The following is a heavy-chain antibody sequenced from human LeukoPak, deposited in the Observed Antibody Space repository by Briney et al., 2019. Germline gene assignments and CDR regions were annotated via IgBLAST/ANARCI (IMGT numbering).Heavy chain of an antibody. V-gene: IGHV3-30*18. J-gene: IGHJ6*02. CDR1: GFTLSSYG. CDR3: AKDLWREQLYYYYGIDV. CDR2: ISYDGSNK. Sequence: GRSLRLSCAASGFTLSSYGMHWVRQAPGKGLEWVAVISYDGSNKYYADSVKGRFTISRDNSKNTLYLQMNSLRAEDTAVYYCAKDLWREQLYYYYGIDVWGQGTTVTVSS. D-gene: IGHD1-26*01.